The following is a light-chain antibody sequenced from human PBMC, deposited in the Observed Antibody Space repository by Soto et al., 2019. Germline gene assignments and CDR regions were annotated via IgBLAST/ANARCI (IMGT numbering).Light chain of an antibody. CDR2: ATS. CDR1: RNVSIY. CDR3: QQSYKMPS. V-gene: IGKV1-39*01. Sequence: EIPLTQSPSSLPASLGERLTLTVPASRNVSIYLNWYQHKPGKGPTLLIHATSNLQIGVPSRFSGSGSGTEFTLTISSLEPEDFGTYYCQQSYKMPSFGQGTRLEIK. J-gene: IGKJ5*01.